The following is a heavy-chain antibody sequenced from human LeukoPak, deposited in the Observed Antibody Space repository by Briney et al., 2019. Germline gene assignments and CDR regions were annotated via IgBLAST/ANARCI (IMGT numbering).Heavy chain of an antibody. V-gene: IGHV3-23*01. J-gene: IGHJ4*02. CDR1: GFTFSSYA. CDR2: ISGSGGST. Sequence: PGGSLRLSCAASGFTFSSYAMSWVRQAPGKGLEWVSAISGSGGSTYYADSVKGRFTISRDNAKNTLYLQMNSLRAEDTAVYYCARDPGYSSSWYDYFDYWGQGTLVTVSS. D-gene: IGHD6-13*01. CDR3: ARDPGYSSSWYDYFDY.